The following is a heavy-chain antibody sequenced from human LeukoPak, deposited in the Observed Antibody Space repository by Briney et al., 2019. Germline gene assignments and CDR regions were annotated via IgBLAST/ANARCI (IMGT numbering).Heavy chain of an antibody. CDR1: GFTFSSYE. V-gene: IGHV3-48*03. Sequence: GGSLRLSCAASGFTFSSYEMNWVRQAPGKGLEWVSYISSSGSTIYYADSVKGRFTISRDNAKNSLYLQMNSLRSEDTAVYYCARALSYSSSWYPWFDPWGQGTLVTVSS. CDR2: ISSSGSTI. CDR3: ARALSYSSSWYPWFDP. D-gene: IGHD6-13*01. J-gene: IGHJ5*02.